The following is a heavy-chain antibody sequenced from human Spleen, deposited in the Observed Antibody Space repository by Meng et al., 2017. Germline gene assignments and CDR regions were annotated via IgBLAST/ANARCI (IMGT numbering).Heavy chain of an antibody. CDR2: LSGGGGNT. Sequence: GESLKISCAASGFTFSSYWMSWVRHAPGKGLEWVSALSGGGGNTYYADSVKGRFTISRDNSKNTLYLQMSSLRAEDTAVYYCAKVPDSGWTYYFDYWGQGTLVTVSS. D-gene: IGHD6-19*01. CDR1: GFTFSSYW. V-gene: IGHV3-23*01. CDR3: AKVPDSGWTYYFDY. J-gene: IGHJ4*02.